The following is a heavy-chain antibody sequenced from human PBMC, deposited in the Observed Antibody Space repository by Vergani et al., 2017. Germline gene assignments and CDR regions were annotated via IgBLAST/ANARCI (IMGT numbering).Heavy chain of an antibody. CDR1: GGTFSSYT. D-gene: IGHD5-12*01. J-gene: IGHJ4*02. CDR2: IIPILGIA. V-gene: IGHV1-69*02. Sequence: QVQLVQSGAEVKKPGSSVKVSCKASGGTFSSYTISWVRQAPGQGLEWMGRIIPILGIANYAQKFQGRVTITADKSTSTAYMELSSLRSEDTAVYYCARTLTASYEALDYWGQGTLVTVSS. CDR3: ARTLTASYEALDY.